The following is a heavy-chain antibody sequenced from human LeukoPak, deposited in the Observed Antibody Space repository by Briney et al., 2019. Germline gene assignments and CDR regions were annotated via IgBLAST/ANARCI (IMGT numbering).Heavy chain of an antibody. CDR2: ISAYNGNT. D-gene: IGHD3-10*01. J-gene: IGHJ4*02. V-gene: IGHV1-18*04. CDR1: GYTFTGYY. Sequence: ASGKVSCKASGYTFTGYYMHWVRQAPGQELEWMGWISAYNGNTNYAQKLQGRVTMTTDTSTSTAYMELRSLRSDDTAVYYCARDWDYYYGSGSYQHFDYWGQGTLVTVSS. CDR3: ARDWDYYYGSGSYQHFDY.